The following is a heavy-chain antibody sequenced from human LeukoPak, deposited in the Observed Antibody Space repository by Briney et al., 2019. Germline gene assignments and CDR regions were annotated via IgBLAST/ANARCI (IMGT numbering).Heavy chain of an antibody. Sequence: EASVKVSCKASGYTFTGYYMHWVRQAPGQGLEWMGWINPNSGGTNYAQKFQGRVTMTRDTSISTAYMELSRLRSDDTAVYYCATVDTAMRAFDYWGQGTLVTVSS. V-gene: IGHV1-2*02. CDR1: GYTFTGYY. CDR3: ATVDTAMRAFDY. J-gene: IGHJ4*02. CDR2: INPNSGGT. D-gene: IGHD5-18*01.